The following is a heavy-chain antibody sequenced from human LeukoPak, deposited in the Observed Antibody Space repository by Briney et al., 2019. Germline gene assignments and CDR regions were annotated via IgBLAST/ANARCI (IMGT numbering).Heavy chain of an antibody. D-gene: IGHD3-3*01. J-gene: IGHJ4*02. CDR3: AKDLEDYDFWSGYSTPFDY. CDR1: GFTFSSYA. Sequence: GGSLRLSCAASGFTFSSYAMSWVRQAPGKGLEWVSAISGSGGSTYYADSVKGRFTISRDNSKNTLYLQMNSLRAEDTAVYYCAKDLEDYDFWSGYSTPFDYWGQGTLVTFSS. V-gene: IGHV3-23*01. CDR2: ISGSGGST.